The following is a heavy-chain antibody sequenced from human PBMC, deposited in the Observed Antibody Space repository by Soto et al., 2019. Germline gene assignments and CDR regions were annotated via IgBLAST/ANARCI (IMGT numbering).Heavy chain of an antibody. D-gene: IGHD2-15*01. CDR3: ARTLQWSEDAFDV. Sequence: QLQLQESGSGLVKPSQILSLTCAVSGGSISSGGYSWNWIRQPPGKGLEWIGDINHSGTTYYNPSLKSRVTISADRSTNQFSLKLSSVTAADTAVYYCARTLQWSEDAFDVWGRGTVVTVSS. CDR1: GGSISSGGYS. V-gene: IGHV4-30-2*01. CDR2: INHSGTT. J-gene: IGHJ3*01.